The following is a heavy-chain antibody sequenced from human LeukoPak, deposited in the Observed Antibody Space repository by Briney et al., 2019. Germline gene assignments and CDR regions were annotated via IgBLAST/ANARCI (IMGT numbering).Heavy chain of an antibody. V-gene: IGHV4-31*03. J-gene: IGHJ4*02. Sequence: SETLSLTCSVSGGSISSIDDYWSWVRQHPGKGLEWIGYTHHRGLTYYNPCLKNRVTISVDTSANQVSLKLSSVTAAATAVYLCAGKPNSLYYFDYWGQGALVTVSS. CDR1: GGSISSIDDY. CDR3: AGKPNSLYYFDY. D-gene: IGHD2/OR15-2a*01. CDR2: THHRGLT.